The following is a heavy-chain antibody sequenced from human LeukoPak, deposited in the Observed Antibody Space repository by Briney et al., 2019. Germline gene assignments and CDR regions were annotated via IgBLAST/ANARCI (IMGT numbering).Heavy chain of an antibody. CDR1: GYTFTSNY. CDR2: TNPSGGRT. CDR3: ARGAIFGVVITDY. V-gene: IGHV1-46*01. J-gene: IGHJ4*02. Sequence: ASVKVSCKASGYTFTSNYLHWVRQAPGQSLEWMGITNPSGGRTTYAQKFQGRVSMTRDTSMTTVYMELSSLRYEDTAVYYCARGAIFGVVITDYWGQGTLVTVSS. D-gene: IGHD3-3*02.